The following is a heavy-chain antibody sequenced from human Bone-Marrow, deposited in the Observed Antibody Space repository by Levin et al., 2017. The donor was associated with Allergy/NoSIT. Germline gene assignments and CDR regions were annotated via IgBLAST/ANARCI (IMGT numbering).Heavy chain of an antibody. CDR3: ARTDYSDYVFDY. CDR1: GGSISSGDYS. Sequence: LSLTCAVSGGSISSGDYSWSWIRQPPGKALEWIGYIYHSGSSYYNPSLKSRVTMAMDRSNNQFSLELSSVTAADTAVYYCARTDYSDYVFDYWGQGTLVTVSS. J-gene: IGHJ4*02. D-gene: IGHD4-11*01. V-gene: IGHV4-30-2*01. CDR2: IYHSGSS.